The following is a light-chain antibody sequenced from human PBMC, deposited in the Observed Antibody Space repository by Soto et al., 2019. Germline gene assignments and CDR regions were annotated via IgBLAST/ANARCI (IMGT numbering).Light chain of an antibody. CDR1: QSVNRY. CDR3: HHYDVSLLP. CDR2: GAS. J-gene: IGKJ4*01. V-gene: IGKV3-20*01. Sequence: EIVLTQSPGTLSLSPGERATLSCRASQSVNRYLAWYQQRPGQAPRLLIYGASSRATGIPDRFSGSGSGTDFTLTISRLEPEDFAVYYCHHYDVSLLPFGGGTKVEI.